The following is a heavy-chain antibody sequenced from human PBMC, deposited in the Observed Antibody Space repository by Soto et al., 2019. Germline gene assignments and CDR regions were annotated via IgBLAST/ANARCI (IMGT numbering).Heavy chain of an antibody. D-gene: IGHD3-22*01. CDR1: GFTFSDYY. V-gene: IGHV3-11*01. Sequence: QVQLVESGGGLVKPGGSLRLSCAASGFTFSDYYMSWIRQAPGKGLEWVSYISSSGSTIYYADSVKGRFTISRDNAKNXLYLQMKSLRAEDTAVYYCARSYPIYDSSGYFFDYWGQGTLVTVSS. J-gene: IGHJ4*02. CDR3: ARSYPIYDSSGYFFDY. CDR2: ISSSGSTI.